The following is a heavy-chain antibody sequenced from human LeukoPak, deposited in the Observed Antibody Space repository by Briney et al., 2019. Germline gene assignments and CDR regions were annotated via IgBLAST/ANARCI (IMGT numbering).Heavy chain of an antibody. J-gene: IGHJ4*02. Sequence: SETLSLTCAVYGGSFSGYYWSWIRQPPGKGLEWIGYIYYSGSTNYNPSLKSRVTISVDTSKNQFSLKLSSVTAADTAVYYCARVARGGWPNYYFDYWGQGTLVTVSS. CDR1: GGSFSGYY. D-gene: IGHD6-19*01. V-gene: IGHV4-59*01. CDR2: IYYSGST. CDR3: ARVARGGWPNYYFDY.